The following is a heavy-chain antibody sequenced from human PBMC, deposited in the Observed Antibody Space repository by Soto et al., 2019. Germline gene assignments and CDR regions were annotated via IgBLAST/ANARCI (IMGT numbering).Heavy chain of an antibody. J-gene: IGHJ6*02. Sequence: SETLSLTCAVSGGSISSYYWSWIRQPPRKGLEWIGYIYYSGSTNYNPSLKSRVTISVDTSKNKFSLKLSSVTAADMAVYYCARDPSYYDSSGLYYYGMDVWGQGTTVTVSS. V-gene: IGHV4-59*01. D-gene: IGHD3-22*01. CDR3: ARDPSYYDSSGLYYYGMDV. CDR2: IYYSGST. CDR1: GGSISSYY.